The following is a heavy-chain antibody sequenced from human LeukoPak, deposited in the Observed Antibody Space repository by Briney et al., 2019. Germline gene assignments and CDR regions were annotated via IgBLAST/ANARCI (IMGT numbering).Heavy chain of an antibody. CDR3: ARSPADPYYFDY. CDR1: GFTFSSYS. V-gene: IGHV3-21*01. Sequence: PGGSLRLSCAASGFTFSSYSMNWVRQAPGKGPEWVSSISSSSSYIYYADSVKGRFTISRDNAKNSLYLQMNSLRAEDTAVYYCARSPADPYYFDYWGQGTLVTVSS. CDR2: ISSSSSYI. J-gene: IGHJ4*02.